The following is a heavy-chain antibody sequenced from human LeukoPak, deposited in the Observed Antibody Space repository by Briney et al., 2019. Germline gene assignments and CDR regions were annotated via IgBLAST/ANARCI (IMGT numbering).Heavy chain of an antibody. CDR1: GFTFSSYS. V-gene: IGHV3-21*01. CDR2: ISSSSSYI. J-gene: IGHJ4*02. D-gene: IGHD6-13*01. CDR3: ARAPGAAASTPDY. Sequence: GGSLRLSCAASGFTFSSYSMNWVRQAPGKGLEWVSSISSSSSYIYYADSVKGRFTISRDNAKNSLYLQMNSLRAEDTAVYYCARAPGAAASTPDYWGQGTLVTVSS.